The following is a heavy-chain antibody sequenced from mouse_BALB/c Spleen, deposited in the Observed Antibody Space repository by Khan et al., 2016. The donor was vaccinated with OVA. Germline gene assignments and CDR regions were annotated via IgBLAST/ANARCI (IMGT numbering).Heavy chain of an antibody. CDR1: GFTFSNYD. CDR2: ISSAGSYT. Sequence: EVELVESGGDLVKPGGSLKLSCAASGFTFSNYDMSWVRQTPDKRLEWVATISSAGSYTYYSDSVKGRFTISSDNARNTLNLQMSSLHSEDTATYYCARRGYDGALFAYWAQGTLVTVSA. CDR3: ARRGYDGALFAY. J-gene: IGHJ3*01. V-gene: IGHV5-6*01. D-gene: IGHD2-2*01.